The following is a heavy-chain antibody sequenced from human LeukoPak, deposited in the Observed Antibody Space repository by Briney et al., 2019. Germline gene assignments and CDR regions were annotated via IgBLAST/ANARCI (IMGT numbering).Heavy chain of an antibody. Sequence: GASVKVSCKASGGTFSSYAISWVRQAPGQGLKWMGGIIPIFGTANYAQKFQGRVTITADESTSTAYMGLSSLRSEDTAVYYCARVPTTLYCSGGSCYYFDYWGQGTLVTVSS. CDR1: GGTFSSYA. V-gene: IGHV1-69*01. CDR3: ARVPTTLYCSGGSCYYFDY. D-gene: IGHD2-15*01. CDR2: IIPIFGTA. J-gene: IGHJ4*02.